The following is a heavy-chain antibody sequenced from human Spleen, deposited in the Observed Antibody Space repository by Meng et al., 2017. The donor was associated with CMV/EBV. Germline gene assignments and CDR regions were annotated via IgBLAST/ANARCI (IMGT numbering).Heavy chain of an antibody. CDR3: ARRGSTAFDY. Sequence: SETLSLTCAVYGESFSGYYWSWIRQPPGKGLEWIGEINHSGSTNYNPSLKSRVTISVDTSKNQFSLKLSSVTAADTAVYYCARRGSTAFDYWGQGTLVTVSS. V-gene: IGHV4-34*01. CDR1: GESFSGYY. J-gene: IGHJ4*02. D-gene: IGHD2-15*01. CDR2: INHSGST.